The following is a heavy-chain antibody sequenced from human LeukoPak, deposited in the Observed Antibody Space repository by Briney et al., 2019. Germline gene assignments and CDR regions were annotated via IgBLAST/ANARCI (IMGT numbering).Heavy chain of an antibody. Sequence: PGGSLRLSCAASGFTFSNYWISWVRQAPGKGLEWLANIKQDGSEKYYVDFVKGRFTISRDNAKNSLYLQMYSLRAEDTAVYYCATSNWGSNYWGQGTLVTVSS. CDR1: GFTFSNYW. CDR2: IKQDGSEK. J-gene: IGHJ4*02. CDR3: ATSNWGSNY. V-gene: IGHV3-7*01. D-gene: IGHD7-27*01.